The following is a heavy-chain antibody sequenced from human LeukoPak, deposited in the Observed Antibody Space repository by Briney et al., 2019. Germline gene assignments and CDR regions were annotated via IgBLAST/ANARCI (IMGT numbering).Heavy chain of an antibody. D-gene: IGHD3-16*01. Sequence: GRSLRLSCAASGFTFSNYAMHWVRQAPGKGLEWVAVISSDGSNKYYADSVKGRFTFSRDNSKNTLYLQMTSLRAEDTAVYYCARDSNWANWFDPWGQGTLVTVSS. CDR1: GFTFSNYA. V-gene: IGHV3-30*04. J-gene: IGHJ5*02. CDR3: ARDSNWANWFDP. CDR2: ISSDGSNK.